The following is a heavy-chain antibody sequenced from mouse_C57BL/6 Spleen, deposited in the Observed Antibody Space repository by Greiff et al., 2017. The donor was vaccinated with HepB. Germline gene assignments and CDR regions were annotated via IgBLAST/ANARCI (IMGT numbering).Heavy chain of an antibody. CDR3: ARNWGQLRLQAMDY. CDR2: IWTGGGT. Sequence: QVQLKQSGPGLVAPSQSLSITCTVSGFSLTSYAISWVRQPPGKGLEWLGVIWTGGGTNYNSALKSRLSISKDNSKSQVFLKMNSLQTDDTARYYCARNWGQLRLQAMDYWGQGTSVTVSS. V-gene: IGHV2-9-1*01. J-gene: IGHJ4*01. CDR1: GFSLTSYA. D-gene: IGHD3-2*02.